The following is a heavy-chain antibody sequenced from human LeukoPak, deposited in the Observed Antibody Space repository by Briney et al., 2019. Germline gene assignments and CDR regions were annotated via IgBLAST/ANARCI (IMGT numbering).Heavy chain of an antibody. J-gene: IGHJ4*02. CDR1: GFTFSSYW. D-gene: IGHD2-8*01. CDR3: AGSLGYCTSNVCYLKY. CDR2: INSDGSST. Sequence: QPWGSLRLSCAASGFTFSSYWMHWVRQAPGKGLVWVSRINSDGSSTSYADSVKGRFTISRDNAKNTLYLQMNSLRAEDTAVYYCAGSLGYCTSNVCYLKYWGQGTLVTVSS. V-gene: IGHV3-74*01.